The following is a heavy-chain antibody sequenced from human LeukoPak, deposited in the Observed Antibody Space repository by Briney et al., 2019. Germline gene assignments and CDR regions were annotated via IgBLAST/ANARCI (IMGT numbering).Heavy chain of an antibody. CDR1: GGSVSGYY. Sequence: SETLSLTCAVYGGSVSGYYWSWIRQPPGKGLEWIGEINHSGSTNYNPSLKSRVTISVDTSKNQFSLKLSSVTAADTAVYYCARGRIAGYDYWGQGTLVTVSS. V-gene: IGHV4-34*01. CDR3: ARGRIAGYDY. J-gene: IGHJ4*02. CDR2: INHSGST. D-gene: IGHD5-12*01.